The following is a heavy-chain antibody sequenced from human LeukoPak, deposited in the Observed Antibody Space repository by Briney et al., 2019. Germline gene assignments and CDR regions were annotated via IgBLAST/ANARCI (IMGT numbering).Heavy chain of an antibody. V-gene: IGHV3-33*01. CDR3: ARPTGPTFSTEYFQH. J-gene: IGHJ1*01. CDR1: GFTFSSYG. Sequence: GGSLRLSRAASGFTFSSYGMHWVRQAPGKGLEWVAVIWYDRSNKYYADSVKGRFTISRDNSKDTLYLQMNSLRAEDTAVYYCARPTGPTFSTEYFQHWGQGTLVTVSS. CDR2: IWYDRSNK. D-gene: IGHD3-16*01.